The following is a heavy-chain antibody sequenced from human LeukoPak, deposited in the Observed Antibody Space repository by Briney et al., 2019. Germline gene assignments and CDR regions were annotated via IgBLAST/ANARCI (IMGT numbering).Heavy chain of an antibody. D-gene: IGHD5-18*01. Sequence: ASVNVSCKVSGYTLTELSMHWVRQAPGQGLEWMGRINPNSGGTNYAQKFQGRVTMTRDTSISTAYMELSRLRSDDTAVYYCARGGDTAMVIYFDYWGQGTLVTVSS. CDR1: GYTLTELS. V-gene: IGHV1-2*06. J-gene: IGHJ4*02. CDR3: ARGGDTAMVIYFDY. CDR2: INPNSGGT.